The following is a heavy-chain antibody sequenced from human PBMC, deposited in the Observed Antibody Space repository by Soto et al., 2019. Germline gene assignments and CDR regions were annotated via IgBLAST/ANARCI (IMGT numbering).Heavy chain of an antibody. V-gene: IGHV2-5*02. J-gene: IGHJ4*02. CDR1: GFSLSTSGVG. D-gene: IGHD3-9*01. Sequence: SGPTLVNPTQTLTLTCTFSGFSLSTSGVGVAWIRQPPGKALEWLALIYWDDGKRYSPSLKTRLNITKDTSENQVVLTLTNVDPVDTATYYCEHRPAYDISTGYYPFDYWGQGSLVTVSS. CDR2: IYWDDGK. CDR3: EHRPAYDISTGYYPFDY.